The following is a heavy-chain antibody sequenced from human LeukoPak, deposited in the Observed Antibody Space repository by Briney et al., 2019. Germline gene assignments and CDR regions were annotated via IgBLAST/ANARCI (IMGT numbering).Heavy chain of an antibody. J-gene: IGHJ6*02. V-gene: IGHV3-30-3*01. CDR2: ISYDGSNK. CDR1: GFTFSSYA. Sequence: GGSLRLSCAASGFTFSSYAMHWVRQAPGKGLEWVAVISYDGSNKYYADSVKGRFTISRDNSKNTLYLQMNSLRAEDTAVYYCARSPTYYYGMDVWGQGTTATVSS. CDR3: ARSPTYYYGMDV.